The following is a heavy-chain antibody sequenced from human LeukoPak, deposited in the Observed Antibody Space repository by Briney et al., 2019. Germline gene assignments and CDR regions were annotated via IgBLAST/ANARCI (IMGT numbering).Heavy chain of an antibody. CDR2: ISYDGSNK. V-gene: IGHV3-30*04. CDR3: ARDKRREQWLVPSY. J-gene: IGHJ4*02. D-gene: IGHD6-19*01. CDR1: GFTFSSYA. Sequence: GGSLRLSCAASGFTFSSYAMHWVRQAPGKGLEWVAVISYDGSNKYYADSVKGRFTISRDNSKNTLYLQMNSLRAEDTAVYYCARDKRREQWLVPSYWGQGTLVTVSS.